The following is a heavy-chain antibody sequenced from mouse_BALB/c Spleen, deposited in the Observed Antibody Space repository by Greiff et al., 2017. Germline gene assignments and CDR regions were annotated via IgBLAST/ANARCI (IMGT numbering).Heavy chain of an antibody. J-gene: IGHJ3*01. CDR3: ARGARASAY. V-gene: IGHV5-6-3*01. CDR2: INSNGGST. D-gene: IGHD3-1*01. CDR1: GFTFSSYG. Sequence: EVKLMESGGGLVQPGGSLKLSCAASGFTFSSYGMSWVRQTPDKRLELVATINSNGGSTYYPDSVKGRFTISRDNAKNTLYLQMSSLKSEDTAMYYCARGARASAYWGQGTLVTVSA.